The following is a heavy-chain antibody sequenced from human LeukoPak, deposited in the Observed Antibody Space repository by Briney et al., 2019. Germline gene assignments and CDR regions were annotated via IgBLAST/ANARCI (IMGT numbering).Heavy chain of an antibody. CDR3: ARDIPGIYNSLGY. CDR2: IYYSGST. J-gene: IGHJ4*02. CDR1: GGSISSSSYY. D-gene: IGHD3-10*01. Sequence: SETLSLTCTVSGGSISSSSYYWGWIRQPPGKGLEWIGSIYYSGSTYYNPSLKSRVTISVDTSKNQFSLKLSSVTAADTAVYYCARDIPGIYNSLGYWGQGTLVTVSS. V-gene: IGHV4-39*07.